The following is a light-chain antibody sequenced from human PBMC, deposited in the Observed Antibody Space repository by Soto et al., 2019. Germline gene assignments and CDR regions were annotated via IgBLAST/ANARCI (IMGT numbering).Light chain of an antibody. CDR2: DVN. CDR3: CSYAGTHIV. Sequence: QSALTQPRSVSGSPGQSVTISCTETNIDVAGYNYVSWYQQHLDKAPKLIMYDVNRRPSGVPDRFSGSKSGNTASLTISGLQAEDEADYYCCSYAGTHIVFGGGTKLTVL. J-gene: IGLJ2*01. CDR1: NIDVAGYNY. V-gene: IGLV2-11*01.